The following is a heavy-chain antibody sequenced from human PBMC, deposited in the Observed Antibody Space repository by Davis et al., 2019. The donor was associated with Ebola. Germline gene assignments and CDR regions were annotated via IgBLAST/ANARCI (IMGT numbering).Heavy chain of an antibody. Sequence: GESLKISCAASGFTFSYYWMHWVRQRPGKGLVWVSRLNRDGSDATYADSVKGRFTISRDNAKNTLYLQMNSLRDEDTAVYYFAIFGVVSHDAVDIWGQGTMVTVSS. CDR1: GFTFSYYW. CDR3: AIFGVVSHDAVDI. J-gene: IGHJ3*02. D-gene: IGHD3-3*02. V-gene: IGHV3-74*01. CDR2: LNRDGSDA.